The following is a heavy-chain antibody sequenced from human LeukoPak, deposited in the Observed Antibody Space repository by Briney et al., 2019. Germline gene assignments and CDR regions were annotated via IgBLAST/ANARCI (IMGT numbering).Heavy chain of an antibody. CDR3: ARDPAKLWFGEPTGTSDTL. CDR2: IIPILGIA. CDR1: GGTFSSYA. V-gene: IGHV1-69*04. D-gene: IGHD3-10*01. J-gene: IGHJ4*02. Sequence: SVKVSCKASGGTFSSYAISWVRQAPGQGLEWMGRIIPILGIANYAQKFQGRVTITADESTSTAYMELSSLRSEDTAVYYCARDPAKLWFGEPTGTSDTLWGQGTLVTVSS.